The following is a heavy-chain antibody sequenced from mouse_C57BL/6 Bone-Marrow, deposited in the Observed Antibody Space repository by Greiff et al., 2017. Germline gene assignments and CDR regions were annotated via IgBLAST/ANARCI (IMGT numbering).Heavy chain of an antibody. CDR1: GFNIKDDY. CDR2: IDPENGDT. CDR3: TTNYGGAYFDY. V-gene: IGHV14-4*01. D-gene: IGHD2-4*01. J-gene: IGHJ2*01. Sequence: EVQLQESGAELVRPGASVKLSCTASGFNIKDDYMHWVKQRPEQGLEWIGWIDPENGDTEYASKFQGKATITADTSSNTAYLQLSSLTSEDTAVYYCTTNYGGAYFDYWGQGTTLTVSS.